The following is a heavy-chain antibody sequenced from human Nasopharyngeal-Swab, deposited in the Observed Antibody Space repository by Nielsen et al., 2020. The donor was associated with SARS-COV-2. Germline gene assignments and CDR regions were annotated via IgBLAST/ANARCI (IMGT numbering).Heavy chain of an antibody. CDR2: IYYSGST. Sequence: SETLSLTCTVSGGSISSSSYYWGWIRQPPGKGLEWIGSIYYSGSTYYSPSLKSRVTISVDTSKNQFSLKLSSVTAADTAVYYCARGSFHDSSGYYTFDYWGQGTLVTVSS. CDR3: ARGSFHDSSGYYTFDY. V-gene: IGHV4-39*01. J-gene: IGHJ4*02. CDR1: GGSISSSSYY. D-gene: IGHD3-22*01.